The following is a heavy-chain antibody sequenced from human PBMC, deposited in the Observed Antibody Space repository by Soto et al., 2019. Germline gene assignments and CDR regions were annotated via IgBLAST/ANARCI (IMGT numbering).Heavy chain of an antibody. D-gene: IGHD4-17*01. J-gene: IGHJ5*02. CDR2: IYPGDSDT. V-gene: IGHV5-51*01. CDR1: GYNFATYW. CDR3: ARHGFYGDYASNYFDP. Sequence: GESRKISCKGSGYNFATYWIAWVRQMPGKGLEYMGIIYPGDSDTRYSPSFQGQVTFSADKSINTAYLQWSSLKASDTAMYYCARHGFYGDYASNYFDPWGQGTLVTVSS.